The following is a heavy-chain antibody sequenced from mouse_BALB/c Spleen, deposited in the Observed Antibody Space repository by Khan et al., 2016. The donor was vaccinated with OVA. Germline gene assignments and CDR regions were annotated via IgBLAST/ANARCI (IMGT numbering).Heavy chain of an antibody. CDR2: ISYSGNT. CDR1: GYSITSDYA. D-gene: IGHD1-1*01. J-gene: IGHJ2*02. V-gene: IGHV3-2*02. CDR3: ARVYGGGFDY. Sequence: EVQLQESGPGLVKPSQSLSLTCTVTGYSITSDYAWNWIRQFPGNKLEWMGFISYSGNTKYNPSLKSRFSITRDTSKNQFFLQLNSVTTEDTATYYGARVYGGGFDYWGQGTSLTVSS.